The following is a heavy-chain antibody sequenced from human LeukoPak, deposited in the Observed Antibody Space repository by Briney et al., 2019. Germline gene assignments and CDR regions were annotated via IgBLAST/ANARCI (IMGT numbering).Heavy chain of an antibody. CDR3: ARFIAAAGLGTYYFDY. D-gene: IGHD6-13*01. CDR1: GYTFTGYY. CDR2: ISAYNGNT. Sequence: ASVKVPCKASGYTFTGYYMHWVRQAPGQGLEWMGWISAYNGNTNYAQKLQGRVTMTTDTSTGTAYMELRSLRSDDTAVYYCARFIAAAGLGTYYFDYWGQGTLVTVSS. V-gene: IGHV1-18*04. J-gene: IGHJ4*02.